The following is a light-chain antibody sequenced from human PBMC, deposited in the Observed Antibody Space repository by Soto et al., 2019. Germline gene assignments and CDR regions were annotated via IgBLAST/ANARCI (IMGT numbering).Light chain of an antibody. V-gene: IGLV2-14*01. CDR2: DVS. J-gene: IGLJ2*01. CDR1: SSDVGGYNY. Sequence: QSALTQPASVSGSPGQSITISCTGTSSDVGGYNYVSWYQQHPGKAPKLMSYDVSNRPSGVSNRFSGSKSGNTASLTISGLQAEDEADYCCSSYTSSSTPYVVFGGGTQLTVL. CDR3: SSYTSSSTPYVV.